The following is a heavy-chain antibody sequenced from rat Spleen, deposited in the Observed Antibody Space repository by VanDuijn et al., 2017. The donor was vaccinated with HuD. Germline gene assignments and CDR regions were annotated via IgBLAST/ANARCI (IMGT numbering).Heavy chain of an antibody. Sequence: EVQLVESDGGLVQPGRSLKLSCAASGFTFSDYYMAWVRQAPTKGLEWVASISYDGSSTYYRDSVKGRFTISRDNAKSTLYLQMDSLRSEDTATYYCTSLSYYFDYWGQGVMVTVSS. V-gene: IGHV5-29*01. J-gene: IGHJ2*01. CDR3: TSLSYYFDY. D-gene: IGHD2-6*01. CDR1: GFTFSDYY. CDR2: ISYDGSST.